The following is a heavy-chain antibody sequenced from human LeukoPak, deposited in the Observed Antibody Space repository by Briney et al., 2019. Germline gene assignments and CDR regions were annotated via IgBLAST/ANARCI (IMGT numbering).Heavy chain of an antibody. D-gene: IGHD2-2*02. CDR1: GFTFRSYT. CDR3: AKGYCSSTSCYTAPHY. V-gene: IGHV3-21*04. CDR2: ISSSSSYI. Sequence: GGSLRLSCAASGFTFRSYTMNWVRQAPGQGLEWVSSISSSSSYIYYADSVRGRFTISRDNAKNSLDLQMNSLRAEDTAAYYCAKGYCSSTSCYTAPHYWGQGTLVTVSS. J-gene: IGHJ4*02.